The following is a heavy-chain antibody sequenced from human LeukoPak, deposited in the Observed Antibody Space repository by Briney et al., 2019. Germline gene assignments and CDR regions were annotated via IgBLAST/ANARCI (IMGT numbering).Heavy chain of an antibody. CDR1: GFTVSSNY. CDR2: IYSGGST. V-gene: IGHV3-66*01. J-gene: IGHJ6*02. CDR3: ARVGLWFGELPPYGMDV. Sequence: GGSLRLSCAASGFTVSSNYMSWVRQAPGEGLEWGSVIYSGGSTYYADSVKGRFTISRDNSKNTRYLQMNSLRAEDTAVYYCARVGLWFGELPPYGMDVWGQGTTVTVSS. D-gene: IGHD3-10*01.